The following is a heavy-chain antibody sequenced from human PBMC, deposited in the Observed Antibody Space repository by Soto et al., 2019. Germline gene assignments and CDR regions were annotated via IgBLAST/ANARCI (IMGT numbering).Heavy chain of an antibody. CDR3: ARHRGGAAAGRHNWFAP. J-gene: IGHJ5*02. D-gene: IGHD6-13*01. Sequence: GESLKISCKGSGYSFTSYWIGWVRQMPGKGLEWMGIIYPGDSDTRYSPSFQGQVIISADKSISTAYLQWSSLKASDTAMYYCARHRGGAAAGRHNWFAPWGQGTLVTVSS. CDR2: IYPGDSDT. V-gene: IGHV5-51*01. CDR1: GYSFTSYW.